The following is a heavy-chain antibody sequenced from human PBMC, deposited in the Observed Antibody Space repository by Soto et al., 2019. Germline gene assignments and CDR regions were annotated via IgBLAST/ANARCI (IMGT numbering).Heavy chain of an antibody. J-gene: IGHJ3*02. Sequence: SVKVSCKAFGGTFNTYTIDWVRQAPGQGLEWMGGIIPIFGTTNYAQKFQDRLTITADESTSTAYMELSSLRSEDTAVYYCARDRAVNRGLDAFDIWGQGTMVTVSS. V-gene: IGHV1-69*13. CDR3: ARDRAVNRGLDAFDI. CDR1: GGTFNTYT. CDR2: IIPIFGTT. D-gene: IGHD4-17*01.